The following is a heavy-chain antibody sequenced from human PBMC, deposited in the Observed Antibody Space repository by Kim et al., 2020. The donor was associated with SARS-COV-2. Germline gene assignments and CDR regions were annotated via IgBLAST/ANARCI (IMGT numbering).Heavy chain of an antibody. CDR2: IYSGGSST. V-gene: IGHV3-23*03. CDR1: GFTFSSYA. Sequence: GGSLRRSCAASGFTFSSYAISWVRQAPGKGLEWVSVIYSGGSSTYYADSVKGRFTISRDNSKNTLYLQMNSLRAEDTAVYYCAKPGPAGPFDYWGQGTLVTVSS. J-gene: IGHJ4*02. CDR3: AKPGPAGPFDY. D-gene: IGHD3-10*01.